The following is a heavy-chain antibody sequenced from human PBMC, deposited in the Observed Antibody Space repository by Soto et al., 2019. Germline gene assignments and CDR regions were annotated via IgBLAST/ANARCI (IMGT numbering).Heavy chain of an antibody. Sequence: SETLSLTCTVSGGSISSSSYYWGWIRQPPGKGLEWIGSIYYSGSTYYNPSLKSRVTISVDTSKNQFSLKLSSVTAADTAVYYCARDGSIVVVPAAAGPFDPWGQGTLVTVSS. V-gene: IGHV4-39*07. CDR2: IYYSGST. CDR3: ARDGSIVVVPAAAGPFDP. J-gene: IGHJ5*02. D-gene: IGHD2-2*01. CDR1: GGSISSSSYY.